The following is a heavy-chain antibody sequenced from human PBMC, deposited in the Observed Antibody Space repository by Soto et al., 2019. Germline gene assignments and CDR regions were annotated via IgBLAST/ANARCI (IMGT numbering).Heavy chain of an antibody. V-gene: IGHV3-30*18. J-gene: IGHJ4*02. CDR3: AKGGRQWLVTSDFNY. Sequence: VQLVESGGGVVQPGRSLRLSCAASGFTFSDYAMHWVRQAPGKGLEWAAVVSHDGRNTHYADSVKGRFTISRDSSKHTVSLEMTSLRAEDTAVYYCAKGGRQWLVTSDFNYWGQGALVTVSS. CDR2: VSHDGRNT. CDR1: GFTFSDYA. D-gene: IGHD6-19*01.